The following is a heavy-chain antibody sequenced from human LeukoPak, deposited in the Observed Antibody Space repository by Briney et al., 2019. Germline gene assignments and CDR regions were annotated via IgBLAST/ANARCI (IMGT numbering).Heavy chain of an antibody. J-gene: IGHJ4*02. CDR1: GFTFSSYS. CDR2: ISSSSSYI. D-gene: IGHD2-15*01. V-gene: IGHV3-21*01. Sequence: PGGSLRLSCAASGFTFSSYSMNWVRQAPGKGLEWVSSISSSSSYIYYADSVKGRFTISRDNAKNSLYLQMNSLRAEDTAVYYCARDRGYCSGGSCSNAYSDYWGQGTLVTVSS. CDR3: ARDRGYCSGGSCSNAYSDY.